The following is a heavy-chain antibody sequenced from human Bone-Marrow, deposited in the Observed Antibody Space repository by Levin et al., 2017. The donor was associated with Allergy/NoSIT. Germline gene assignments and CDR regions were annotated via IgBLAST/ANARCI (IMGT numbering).Heavy chain of an antibody. V-gene: IGHV4-38-2*02. CDR2: VFQTGTS. CDR1: GSSIRSGYF. J-gene: IGHJ5*02. D-gene: IGHD6-19*01. Sequence: RSSETLSLTCGVSGSSIRSGYFWGWIRKSPGKGLEWIGSVFQTGTSYYNPSLKGRFTISVDTSKNQFSLNVDSVTAADTAVYYCARDTSGWSRTSFDPWGQGILVTVSS. CDR3: ARDTSGWSRTSFDP.